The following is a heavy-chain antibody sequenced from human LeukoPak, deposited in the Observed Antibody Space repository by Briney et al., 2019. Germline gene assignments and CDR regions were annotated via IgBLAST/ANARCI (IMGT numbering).Heavy chain of an antibody. CDR3: ARGTKSKTSFYYYDSSGYMAY. V-gene: IGHV1-18*01. CDR2: ISAYNGNT. D-gene: IGHD3-22*01. CDR1: GYTFTSYG. J-gene: IGHJ4*02. Sequence: ASVKVSCKASGYTFTSYGISWVRQAPGQGLEWMGWISAYNGNTNYAQKLQGRVTMTTDTSTSTAYMELRSLRSDDTAVYYCARGTKSKTSFYYYDSSGYMAYWGQGTLVTVSS.